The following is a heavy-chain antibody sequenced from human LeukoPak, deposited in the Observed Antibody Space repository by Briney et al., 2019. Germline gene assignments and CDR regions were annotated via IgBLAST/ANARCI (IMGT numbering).Heavy chain of an antibody. CDR1: GISFSDNY. J-gene: IGHJ4*02. D-gene: IGHD7-27*01. V-gene: IGHV3-66*01. CDR3: ARVFKSGFDY. Sequence: PGGALGLSCAASGISFSDNYMSWVRQAPGKGLEWVSIIYTGGSIHYADSVRGRFTISRDNSKNTLYLQMNSLRAEDTAVYYCARVFKSGFDYWGQGTLVTVSS. CDR2: IYTGGSI.